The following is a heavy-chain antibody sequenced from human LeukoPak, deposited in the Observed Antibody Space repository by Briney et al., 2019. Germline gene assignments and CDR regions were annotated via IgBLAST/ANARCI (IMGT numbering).Heavy chain of an antibody. Sequence: SQTLSLTCTASGGSISSGGHYWSWIRQPPGKGLEWIGYAHYNGGTNYNSSLKSRLTISVDTSKNQFSLHLTSVTAADTAVYYCARGGWYEDYWGQGTLVTVSS. CDR1: GGSISSGGHY. D-gene: IGHD6-19*01. J-gene: IGHJ4*02. CDR2: AHYNGGT. V-gene: IGHV4-61*08. CDR3: ARGGWYEDY.